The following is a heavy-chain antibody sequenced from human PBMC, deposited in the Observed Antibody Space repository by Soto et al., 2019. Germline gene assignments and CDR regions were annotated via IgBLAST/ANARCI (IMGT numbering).Heavy chain of an antibody. CDR2: ISGTGNTI. CDR3: AREALTTVIRPGYYFYYYLDV. J-gene: IGHJ6*03. Sequence: QVQLVESGGGLVKPGGSLRLSCAASGVTFSDYYVSWIRQAPGKGLECVSSISGTGNTIYYVDSVKGRFTVSRDNANKSLYLEKNSLRAEDTAVHYCAREALTTVIRPGYYFYYYLDVRGRGTTVTVSS. D-gene: IGHD4-17*01. CDR1: GVTFSDYY. V-gene: IGHV3-11*01.